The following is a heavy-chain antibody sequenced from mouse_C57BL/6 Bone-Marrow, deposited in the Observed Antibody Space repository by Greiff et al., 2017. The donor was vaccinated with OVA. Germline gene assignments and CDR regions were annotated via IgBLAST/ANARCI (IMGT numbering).Heavy chain of an antibody. CDR1: GFTFSDFY. J-gene: IGHJ4*01. CDR3: ARLDAMDY. V-gene: IGHV5-12*01. Sequence: EVHLVESGGGLVQPGGSLKLSCAASGFTFSDFYMYWIRQTPEKRLEWVAYISNGGGSTYYPDTVKGRFTISRDNAKNTLYLQMSRLKSEDTAVYYCARLDAMDYWGQGTSVTVSS. CDR2: ISNGGGST.